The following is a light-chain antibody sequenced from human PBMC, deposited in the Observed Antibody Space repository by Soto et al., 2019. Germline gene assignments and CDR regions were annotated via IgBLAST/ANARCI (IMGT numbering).Light chain of an antibody. CDR1: SGHSNYA. CDR3: QTWGSGIVV. J-gene: IGLJ2*01. Sequence: QPVLTQSPSASASLGASVKLTCTLSSGHSNYAIAWHQQQSEKGPRYLMKLNSDGSHSKGDGIPDRFSGSISGAERYLTISSLQSEDEADYYCQTWGSGIVVFGGGTQLTVL. V-gene: IGLV4-69*01. CDR2: LNSDGSH.